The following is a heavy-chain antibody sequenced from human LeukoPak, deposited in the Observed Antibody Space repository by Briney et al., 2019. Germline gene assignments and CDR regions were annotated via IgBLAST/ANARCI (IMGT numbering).Heavy chain of an antibody. CDR1: GGSISSYY. V-gene: IGHV4-59*01. Sequence: KASETLSLTCTVSGGSISSYYSSWIRQPPGKGLEWIGYIYYSGTTNYNPSLKSRVTISVDTSKNQFSLKLSSVAAADTAVYYCARGVYIAAAQYGYWGQGTLVTVSS. CDR2: IYYSGTT. J-gene: IGHJ4*02. D-gene: IGHD6-13*01. CDR3: ARGVYIAAAQYGY.